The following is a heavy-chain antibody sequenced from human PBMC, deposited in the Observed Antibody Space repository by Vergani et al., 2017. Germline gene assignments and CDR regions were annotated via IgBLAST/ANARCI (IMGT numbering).Heavy chain of an antibody. D-gene: IGHD2-2*01. CDR1: GGSFNDYW. V-gene: IGHV4-34*01. Sequence: QAQLQQWGAGLLKPSETLSLTCAIYGGSFNDYWWTWIRQPPGKGLEWIGEIRHDGITHYNPSLKSRVTISVDTSKNQFSLKLSSVTAADTAVYYCARYAPFVPAASFDYWGQGTLVTVSS. J-gene: IGHJ4*02. CDR3: ARYAPFVPAASFDY. CDR2: IRHDGIT.